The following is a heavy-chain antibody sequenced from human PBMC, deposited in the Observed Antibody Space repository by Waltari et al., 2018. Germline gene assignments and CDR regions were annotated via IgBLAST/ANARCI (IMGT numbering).Heavy chain of an antibody. J-gene: IGHJ3*02. Sequence: EVQLVESGGVVVQPGGSLRLSCAASGFTFDDYAMHWVRQAPGKGLEGVSLISWDGGSTYYADSVKGRFTISRDNSKNSLYLQMNSLRAEDTALYYCAKDMGRPEGAFDIWGQGTMVTVSS. D-gene: IGHD3-10*01. CDR3: AKDMGRPEGAFDI. V-gene: IGHV3-43D*04. CDR1: GFTFDDYA. CDR2: ISWDGGST.